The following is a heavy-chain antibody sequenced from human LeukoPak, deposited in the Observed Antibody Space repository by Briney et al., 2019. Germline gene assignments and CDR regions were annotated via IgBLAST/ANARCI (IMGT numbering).Heavy chain of an antibody. V-gene: IGHV1-8*02. CDR2: MNPNSGNT. CDR3: ARGYSSGHLYYYMDV. Sequence: ASVKVSCKASGYTFTGYYMHWVRQATGQGLEWMGWMNPNSGNTGYAQKFQGRVTMTRNTSISTAYMELSSLRSEDTAVYYCARGYSSGHLYYYMDVWGKGTTVTISS. CDR1: GYTFTGYY. J-gene: IGHJ6*03. D-gene: IGHD4-11*01.